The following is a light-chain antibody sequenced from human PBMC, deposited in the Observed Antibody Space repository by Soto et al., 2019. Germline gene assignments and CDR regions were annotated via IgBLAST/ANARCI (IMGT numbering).Light chain of an antibody. V-gene: IGLV1-40*01. Sequence: QSALTQPPSISGAPGLRVTISCIGSSTNIGAGSDVHWYQQVPGAAPKLLMYGDNKRPSGVPDRFSTSKSGTSASLVIAGLQAEDEADYYCQSYDHRLSGSWIFGGGTKLTVL. J-gene: IGLJ2*01. CDR2: GDN. CDR3: QSYDHRLSGSWI. CDR1: STNIGAGSD.